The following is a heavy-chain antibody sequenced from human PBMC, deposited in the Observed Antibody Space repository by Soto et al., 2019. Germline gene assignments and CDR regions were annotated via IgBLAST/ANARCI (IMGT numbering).Heavy chain of an antibody. J-gene: IGHJ3*02. CDR3: ARSTVTTRDAFDI. CDR2: IWYDGSNK. V-gene: IGHV3-33*01. CDR1: GFTFSSYG. D-gene: IGHD4-17*01. Sequence: QVQLVESGGGVVQPGRSLRLSCAASGFTFSSYGMHWVRQAPGKGLEWVAVIWYDGSNKYYADSVKGRFTISRDNSKNTLDLQMNSLRAEDTAVYYCARSTVTTRDAFDIWGQGTMVTVSS.